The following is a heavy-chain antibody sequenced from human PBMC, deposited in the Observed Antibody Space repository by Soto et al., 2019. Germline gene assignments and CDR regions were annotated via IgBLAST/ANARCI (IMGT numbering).Heavy chain of an antibody. CDR3: ARDTGYWSSTSCSTCFGY. V-gene: IGHV1-3*01. Sequence: ASVKVSSKASGYTFPSYSMHWPRQAPGQRLERMGWINAGNGNTKYSQKFQGRVTITRDTSASTAYMELSSLRSEDTAVYYCARDTGYWSSTSCSTCFGYWGQGTLVAVSS. CDR2: INAGNGNT. CDR1: GYTFPSYS. D-gene: IGHD2-2*01. J-gene: IGHJ4*02.